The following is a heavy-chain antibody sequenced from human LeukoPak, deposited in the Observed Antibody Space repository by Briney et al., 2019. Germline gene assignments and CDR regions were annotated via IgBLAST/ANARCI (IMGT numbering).Heavy chain of an antibody. Sequence: ASVKVSCKASGYPFIGNYIHWVRQAPGQGLEWMGWINPNSGGTQYSQKFQGRVTLTRDTSITTGYMELSGLTSDDTAVYYCASLSYYDLSGYFYWGQGTLVTVSS. CDR2: INPNSGGT. D-gene: IGHD3-22*01. CDR1: GYPFIGNY. CDR3: ASLSYYDLSGYFY. V-gene: IGHV1-2*02. J-gene: IGHJ4*02.